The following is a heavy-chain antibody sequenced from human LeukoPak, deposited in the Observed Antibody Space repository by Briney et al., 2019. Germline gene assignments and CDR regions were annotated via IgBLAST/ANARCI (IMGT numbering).Heavy chain of an antibody. Sequence: ASVKVSRKASGYTFTDYHIHWVRQAPGQGLEWMGRINPKSGGTTYAQKFQGRVSMTTDTSISTAYMELSGLRSDDTALYYCAKDRYMTAVARFDYWGQGTLVTVSS. J-gene: IGHJ4*02. CDR1: GYTFTDYH. V-gene: IGHV1-2*06. D-gene: IGHD4-23*01. CDR3: AKDRYMTAVARFDY. CDR2: INPKSGGT.